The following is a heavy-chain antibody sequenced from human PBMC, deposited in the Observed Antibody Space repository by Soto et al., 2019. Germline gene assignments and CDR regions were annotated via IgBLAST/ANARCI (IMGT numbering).Heavy chain of an antibody. V-gene: IGHV3-23*01. D-gene: IGHD4-4*01. CDR3: AKSRIAMTTYFDY. J-gene: IGHJ4*02. CDR2: ISGSGDNT. Sequence: PGGSLRLSCAASGITFDNYAMSWVRQTPGKGLEWVSAISGSGDNTYHADSVKGRFTISRDNSKNTLYLQMNSLRAEDTAVYYCAKSRIAMTTYFDYWGQGALVTVSS. CDR1: GITFDNYA.